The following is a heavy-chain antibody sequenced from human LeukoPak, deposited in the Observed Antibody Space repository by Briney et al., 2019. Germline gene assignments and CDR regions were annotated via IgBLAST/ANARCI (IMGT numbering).Heavy chain of an antibody. CDR3: ARHEEEDGYNAKTFDY. CDR1: GGSISSSANF. V-gene: IGHV4-39*01. J-gene: IGHJ4*02. D-gene: IGHD5-24*01. Sequence: SETLSLTCTVSGGSISSSANFWGWARQPPGRGLEWIASTYYSRNTYYNPSLKSRVTISVDTSKNQFSLKLSSVTAADTAVYYCARHEEEDGYNAKTFDYWGQGTLVTVSS. CDR2: TYYSRNT.